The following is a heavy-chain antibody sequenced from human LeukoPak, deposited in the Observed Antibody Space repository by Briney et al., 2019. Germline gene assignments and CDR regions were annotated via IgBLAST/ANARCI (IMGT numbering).Heavy chain of an antibody. D-gene: IGHD3-22*01. J-gene: IGHJ4*02. CDR3: ARVGFYDSSGYSRYFDY. V-gene: IGHV3-64*01. Sequence: GGSLRLSCAASGFTFSTYAMHWVRQAPGKGLEYASAISSDGGSTYYGNSVKGRFTISRDNSKDTLYLQMGSLRADDMAVYYCARVGFYDSSGYSRYFDYWGQGTLVTVSS. CDR2: ISSDGGST. CDR1: GFTFSTYA.